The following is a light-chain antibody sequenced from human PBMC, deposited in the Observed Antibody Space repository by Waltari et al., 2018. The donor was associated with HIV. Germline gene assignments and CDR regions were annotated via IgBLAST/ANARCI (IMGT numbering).Light chain of an antibody. CDR2: ANI. CDR3: QSFDSSLTTSGVI. V-gene: IGLV1-40*01. CDR1: SSNIGAGLD. Sequence: QSVLTQPPSVSGAPGQRVTISCTGSSSNIGAGLDVHWYQQLPGTAPKLLIYANINRPSGVPDRFSGSKSGSSASLAITGLQAEDEAHYYCQSFDSSLTTSGVIFGGGTKLTVL. J-gene: IGLJ2*01.